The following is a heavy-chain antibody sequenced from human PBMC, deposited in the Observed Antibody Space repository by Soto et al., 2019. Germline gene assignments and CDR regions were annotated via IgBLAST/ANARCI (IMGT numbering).Heavy chain of an antibody. J-gene: IGHJ3*02. CDR2: IKYDGSER. V-gene: IGHV3-7*01. CDR1: GFTFSSSW. D-gene: IGHD1-1*01. Sequence: GGSLRLSCAASGFTFSSSWMNWVRQAPGKGLEWVANIKYDGSERNYVDSVKGRFTISRDNAKSLLFLQMNSLRAEDTAVYYCARDGKGPFDIWGQGTMVTVSS. CDR3: ARDGKGPFDI.